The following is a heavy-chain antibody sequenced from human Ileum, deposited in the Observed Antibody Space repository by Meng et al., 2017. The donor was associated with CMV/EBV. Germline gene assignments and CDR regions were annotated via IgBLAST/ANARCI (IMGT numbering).Heavy chain of an antibody. Sequence: GDSVSSNSTAWNWIRQSPSRGLEWLGRTYYRSKWYNDYAVSVKSRITINPDTSKNQFSLQLNSVTPEDTAVYYCASHPQTAGEWFDPWGQGTLVTVSS. V-gene: IGHV6-1*01. CDR1: GDSVSSNSTA. CDR2: TYYRSKWYN. CDR3: ASHPQTAGEWFDP. D-gene: IGHD3-10*01. J-gene: IGHJ5*02.